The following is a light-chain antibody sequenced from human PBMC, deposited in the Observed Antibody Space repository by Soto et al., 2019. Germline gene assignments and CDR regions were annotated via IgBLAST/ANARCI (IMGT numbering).Light chain of an antibody. J-gene: IGLJ2*01. CDR1: NSDIGGYNY. Sequence: QSALTQPASVSGSPGQSITVSCIGTNSDIGGYNYVSWYQQYPGKAPKLIIRDVSSRPSGVSTRFSGSKSGNTASLTISGLQADDEAYYYCSSYASTNTQLVGGGTKLTVL. CDR3: SSYASTNTQL. V-gene: IGLV2-14*01. CDR2: DVS.